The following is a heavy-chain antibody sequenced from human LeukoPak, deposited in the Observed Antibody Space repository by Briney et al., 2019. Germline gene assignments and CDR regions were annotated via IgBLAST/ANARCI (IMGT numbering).Heavy chain of an antibody. CDR1: GYTFTGYY. D-gene: IGHD6-19*01. CDR2: INPNSGGT. V-gene: IGHV1-2*02. CDR3: ATPFIQVAQPRVTKQWLVQAPFDY. J-gene: IGHJ4*02. Sequence: GASVKVSCKASGYTFTGYYMHWVRQAPGQGLEWMGWINPNSGGTNYAQKFQGRVTMTRDTSISTAYMELSRLRSDDTAVYYCATPFIQVAQPRVTKQWLVQAPFDYWGQGTLVTVSS.